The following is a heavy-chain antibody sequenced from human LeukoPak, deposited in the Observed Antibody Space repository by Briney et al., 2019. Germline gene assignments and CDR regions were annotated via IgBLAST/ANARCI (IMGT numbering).Heavy chain of an antibody. CDR3: ARIYYDFGMDDNRFDP. CDR1: GYSFTSYD. J-gene: IGHJ5*02. CDR2: MNPNSGNT. D-gene: IGHD3-3*01. Sequence: ASVKVSCKASGYSFTSYDINWVRQATGQGLEWMGWMNPNSGNTGYAQKFQGRVTMTRNTSTSTAYMELSSLRSEDTAVYYCARIYYDFGMDDNRFDPWGQGTLVTVSS. V-gene: IGHV1-8*01.